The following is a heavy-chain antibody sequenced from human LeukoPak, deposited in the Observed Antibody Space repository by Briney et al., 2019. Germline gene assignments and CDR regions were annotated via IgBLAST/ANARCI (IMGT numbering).Heavy chain of an antibody. V-gene: IGHV4-30-2*01. CDR3: ATGVVRANFDY. Sequence: SQTLSLTCTVSGGAISSGGYYWSWIRQPPGKGLEWIGYIYHSGSTYYNPSLKSRVTISVDRSKNQFSLKLSSVTAADMAVYYCATGVVRANFDYWGQGTLVTVSS. J-gene: IGHJ4*02. CDR2: IYHSGST. D-gene: IGHD3-10*01. CDR1: GGAISSGGYY.